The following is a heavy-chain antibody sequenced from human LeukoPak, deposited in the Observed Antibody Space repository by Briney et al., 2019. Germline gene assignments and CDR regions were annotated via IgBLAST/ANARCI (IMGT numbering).Heavy chain of an antibody. Sequence: SETLSLTCTVSGYSISSGYHWGWIRQPPGKGLEWIGSIYHSGSTYYNPSLKSRVTISVDTSKNQFSLKLSSVTAADTAVYYCARVRGWIQNYGSGSRRNWFDPWGQGTLVTVSS. V-gene: IGHV4-38-2*02. J-gene: IGHJ5*02. CDR1: GYSISSGYH. CDR2: IYHSGST. CDR3: ARVRGWIQNYGSGSRRNWFDP. D-gene: IGHD3-10*01.